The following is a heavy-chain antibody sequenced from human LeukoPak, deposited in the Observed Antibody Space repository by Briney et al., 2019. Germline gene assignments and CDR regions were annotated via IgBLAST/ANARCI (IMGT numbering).Heavy chain of an antibody. CDR3: ARQIVVVVAATSDGMDV. Sequence: ASVKVSCKASGYTFTGYYMHWVRQAPGQGLEWMGWINPNSGGTNYAQKFQGRVTMTRDTSISTAYMELSRLRSDDTAVYYCARQIVVVVAATSDGMDVWGQGTTVTVS. CDR2: INPNSGGT. D-gene: IGHD2-15*01. V-gene: IGHV1-2*02. J-gene: IGHJ6*02. CDR1: GYTFTGYY.